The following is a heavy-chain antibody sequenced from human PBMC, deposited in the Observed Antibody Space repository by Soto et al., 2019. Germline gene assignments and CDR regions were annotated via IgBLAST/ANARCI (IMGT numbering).Heavy chain of an antibody. V-gene: IGHV3-21*01. CDR1: GFTFSSYS. Sequence: GGSLRLSCAASGFTFSSYSMNWVRQAPGKGLEWVSSISSSSSYIYYADSVKGRFTISRDNAKNSLYLQMNSLRAEDTAVYYCARDRPPFCCTNGGRFVSGYGMDVWGQGTTVTVSS. D-gene: IGHD2-8*01. CDR3: ARDRPPFCCTNGGRFVSGYGMDV. CDR2: ISSSSSYI. J-gene: IGHJ6*02.